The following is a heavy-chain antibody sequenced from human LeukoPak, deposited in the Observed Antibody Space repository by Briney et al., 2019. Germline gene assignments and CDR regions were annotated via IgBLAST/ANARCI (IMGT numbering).Heavy chain of an antibody. Sequence: GGSLRLSCASSGFIFSSYWMHWVRQAPGKGLVWVSRINGDGSSTSYADSVKGRFTISRDNAKNTLYLQMNSLRAEDTAVYYCARPSYSYGVPTDYWGQGTLVTVSS. CDR3: ARPSYSYGVPTDY. CDR2: INGDGSST. J-gene: IGHJ4*02. CDR1: GFIFSSYW. D-gene: IGHD5-24*01. V-gene: IGHV3-74*01.